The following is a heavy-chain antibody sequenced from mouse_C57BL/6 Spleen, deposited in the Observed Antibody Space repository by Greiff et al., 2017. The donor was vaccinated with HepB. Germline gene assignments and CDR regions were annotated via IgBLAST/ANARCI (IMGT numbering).Heavy chain of an antibody. CDR2: INPNNGGT. CDR1: GYTFTDYY. CDR3: ARPDLGYAMDY. V-gene: IGHV1-26*01. J-gene: IGHJ4*01. Sequence: EVQLQQSGPELVKPGASVKISCKASGYTFTDYYMNWVKQSHGKSLEWIGDINPNNGGTSYNQKFKGKATLTVDKSSSTAYMELRSLTSEDSAVYYCARPDLGYAMDYWGQGTSVTVSS.